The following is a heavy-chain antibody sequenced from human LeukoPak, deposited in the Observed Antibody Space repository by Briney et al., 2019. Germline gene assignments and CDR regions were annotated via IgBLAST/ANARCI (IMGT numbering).Heavy chain of an antibody. CDR2: INHSGST. Sequence: RPSETLSLTCAVYGGSFSGYYWSWIRQPPGKGLEWIGEINHSGSTNYNPSLKSRVTISVDTSKNQFSLKLSSVTAADTAVYYCARVSVVPAAIGWFDPWGQGTLVTVSS. V-gene: IGHV4-34*01. CDR3: ARVSVVPAAIGWFDP. J-gene: IGHJ5*02. CDR1: GGSFSGYY. D-gene: IGHD2-2*02.